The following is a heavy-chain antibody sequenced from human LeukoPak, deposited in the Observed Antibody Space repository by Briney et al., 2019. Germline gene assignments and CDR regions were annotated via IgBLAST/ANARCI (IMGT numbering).Heavy chain of an antibody. CDR2: ISSSSSYI. CDR3: ARDAADLAVAFDY. J-gene: IGHJ4*02. Sequence: GGSLRLSCAASGFTFSSYNTNWVRQAPGKGLEWVPSISSSSSYISYADSMKGRFTISRDNAKNSLYLQMNSLRAEDTAVYYCARDAADLAVAFDYWGQGTLATVSS. D-gene: IGHD6-19*01. V-gene: IGHV3-21*01. CDR1: GFTFSSYN.